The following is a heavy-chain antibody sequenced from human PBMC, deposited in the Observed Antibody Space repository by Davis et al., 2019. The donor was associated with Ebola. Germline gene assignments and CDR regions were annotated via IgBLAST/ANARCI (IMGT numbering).Heavy chain of an antibody. V-gene: IGHV1-2*02. Sequence: ASVKVSCKASGYTFTNYHMHWVRQAPGQGPEWMGWISLNSGSTKYSHKFQGRVSMTRDTSINPAHMELSGLRSDDTALYYCARDDKVMHFDYWGQGTLVTVSS. CDR2: ISLNSGST. CDR3: ARDDKVMHFDY. D-gene: IGHD3-16*01. J-gene: IGHJ4*02. CDR1: GYTFTNYH.